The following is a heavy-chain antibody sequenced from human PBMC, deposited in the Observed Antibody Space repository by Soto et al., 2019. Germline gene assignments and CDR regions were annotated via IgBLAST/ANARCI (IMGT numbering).Heavy chain of an antibody. Sequence: SXTLSLPYTVFGGSISSYYWSCIRQPPGKGLEWIGYIYYSGSTNYNPSLKSRVTISVDTSKNQFSLKLSSVTAADTAVYYCARGDRGLRSYYYMDVWGKGTTVTVSS. CDR3: ARGDRGLRSYYYMDV. V-gene: IGHV4-59*01. J-gene: IGHJ6*03. D-gene: IGHD3-10*01. CDR1: GGSISSYY. CDR2: IYYSGST.